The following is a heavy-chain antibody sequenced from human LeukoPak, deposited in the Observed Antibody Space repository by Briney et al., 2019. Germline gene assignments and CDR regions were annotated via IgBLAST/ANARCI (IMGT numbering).Heavy chain of an antibody. CDR2: IQHHGRDK. CDR3: AREGGRTVAGTFDN. CDR1: GFTFRTSG. J-gene: IGHJ4*02. Sequence: GGSLRPSCAASGFTFRTSGMHWVRQAPGKGLEWVAFIQHHGRDKYYADSVKGRFTTSRDNSKNTLYMEVNSLRAEDTAVYYCAREGGRTVAGTFDNWGQGTPVTASS. V-gene: IGHV3-30*02. D-gene: IGHD6-19*01.